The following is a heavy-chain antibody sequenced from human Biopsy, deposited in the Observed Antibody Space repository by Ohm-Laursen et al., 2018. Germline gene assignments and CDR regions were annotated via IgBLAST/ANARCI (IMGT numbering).Heavy chain of an antibody. J-gene: IGHJ4*02. Sequence: ASVTVSCKVSGYTPTALSMHWARQAPGRGLEWMGGFAPENGKTIYAQKFQGRITMTEDTSTDTAYMELSSLRSEDAAVYYCAADINVWNVNYWGQGTQVTVSS. CDR2: FAPENGKT. CDR1: GYTPTALS. V-gene: IGHV1-24*01. D-gene: IGHD1-1*01. CDR3: AADINVWNVNY.